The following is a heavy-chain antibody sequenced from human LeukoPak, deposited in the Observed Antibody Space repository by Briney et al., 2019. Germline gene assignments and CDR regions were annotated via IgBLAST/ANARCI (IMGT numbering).Heavy chain of an antibody. J-gene: IGHJ3*02. D-gene: IGHD3-10*01. CDR2: ISSSSSYI. CDR1: GFTFSSYS. V-gene: IGHV3-21*01. CDR3: ARAVLLWFGELAGIDAFDI. Sequence: GGSLRLSCAASGFTFSSYSMNWVRQAPGKGLEWVSSISSSSSYIYYADSVKGRFTISRDNAKNSLYLQMNSLRAEDTAVYYCARAVLLWFGELAGIDAFDIWGQGTMVTVSS.